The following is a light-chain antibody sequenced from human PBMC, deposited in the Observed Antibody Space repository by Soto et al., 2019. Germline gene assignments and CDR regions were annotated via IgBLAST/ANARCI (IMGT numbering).Light chain of an antibody. CDR1: SSDVGGYNF. CDR3: TSYAGTINFVL. CDR2: DVS. J-gene: IGLJ2*01. Sequence: QSALTQPPSASGSPGQSVTISCTGTSSDVGGYNFVSWYQQHPGKAPKLMIHDVSKRPSGVPDRFSASKSGNTASLTVSGLQAVDEADYYCTSYAGTINFVLFGGGTKLTVL. V-gene: IGLV2-8*01.